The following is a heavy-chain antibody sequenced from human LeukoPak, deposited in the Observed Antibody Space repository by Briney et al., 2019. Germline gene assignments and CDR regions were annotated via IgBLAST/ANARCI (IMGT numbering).Heavy chain of an antibody. Sequence: GASVKVSCKASGYTFTDYYIHWVRQAPGLGLELMAWINPKSGGTNYAQKFQGRVTMTRDTSINTVYMELSGLRSDDTAVYYCARGRDSGSHTYYFDFWGQGTLVTISS. D-gene: IGHD1-26*01. V-gene: IGHV1-2*02. CDR3: ARGRDSGSHTYYFDF. CDR2: INPKSGGT. CDR1: GYTFTDYY. J-gene: IGHJ4*02.